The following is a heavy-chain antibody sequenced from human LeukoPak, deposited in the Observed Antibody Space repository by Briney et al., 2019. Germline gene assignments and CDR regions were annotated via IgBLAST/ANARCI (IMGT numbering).Heavy chain of an antibody. Sequence: PLETLSLSCTVSGGSISSYYWNWIRQPAGKGLEWIGRIHTSGSTDYNPSLKSRLTISLDTPNNQFSLKLTSVTAADTAVYYCARWTSSSWYFDSWGQGTLVTVSS. V-gene: IGHV4-4*07. CDR3: ARWTSSSWYFDS. CDR1: GGSISSYY. J-gene: IGHJ4*02. CDR2: IHTSGST. D-gene: IGHD6-13*01.